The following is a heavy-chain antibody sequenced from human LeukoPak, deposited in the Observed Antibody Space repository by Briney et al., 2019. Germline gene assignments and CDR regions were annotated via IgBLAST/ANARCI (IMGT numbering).Heavy chain of an antibody. Sequence: PGGSLRLSCAASGFTFSSYAMHWVRQAPGKGLEWVAVISYDGSNKYYADSVKGRFTISRDNSKNTLYLQMNSLRAEDTAVYYCARVIHPGWGQGTMVTVSS. CDR2: ISYDGSNK. J-gene: IGHJ3*01. CDR3: ARVIHPG. V-gene: IGHV3-30-3*01. CDR1: GFTFSSYA.